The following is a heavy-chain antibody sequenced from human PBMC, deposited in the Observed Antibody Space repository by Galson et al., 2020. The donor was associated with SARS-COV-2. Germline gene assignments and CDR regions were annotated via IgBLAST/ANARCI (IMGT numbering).Heavy chain of an antibody. CDR2: IYYSGST. D-gene: IGHD3-10*01. V-gene: IGHV4-39*01. J-gene: IGHJ3*02. Sequence: SETLSLTCTVSGGSISSSSYYWGWIRQPPGKGLEWIGSIYYSGSTYYNPSLKSRVTISVDTSKNQFSLKLGSVTAADTAVYYCARPGYYGSGRNVGAFDIWGQGTMVTVSS. CDR3: ARPGYYGSGRNVGAFDI. CDR1: GGSISSSSYY.